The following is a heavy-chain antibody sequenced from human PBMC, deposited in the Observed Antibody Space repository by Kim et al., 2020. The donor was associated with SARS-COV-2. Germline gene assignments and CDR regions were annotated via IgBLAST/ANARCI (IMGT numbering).Heavy chain of an antibody. Sequence: QKFQGRVTITRDTSASTAYMELSSLRSEDTAVYYCARAPAMVRGNNWFDPWGQGTLVTVSS. CDR3: ARAPAMVRGNNWFDP. V-gene: IGHV1-3*01. J-gene: IGHJ5*02. D-gene: IGHD3-10*01.